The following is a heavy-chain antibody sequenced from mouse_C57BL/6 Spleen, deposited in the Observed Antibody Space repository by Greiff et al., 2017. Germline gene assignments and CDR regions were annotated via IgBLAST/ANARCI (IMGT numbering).Heavy chain of an antibody. CDR2: IDPSDSYT. Sequence: QVQLQQPGAELVMPGASVKLSCKASGYTFTSYWMHWVKQRPGQGLEWIGEIDPSDSYTNYNQKFKGKSTLTVDKSSSTAYMQLSSLTSEDSAVYYCARSTVVARNYFDYWGQGTTLTDSS. CDR1: GYTFTSYW. V-gene: IGHV1-69*01. D-gene: IGHD1-1*01. J-gene: IGHJ2*01. CDR3: ARSTVVARNYFDY.